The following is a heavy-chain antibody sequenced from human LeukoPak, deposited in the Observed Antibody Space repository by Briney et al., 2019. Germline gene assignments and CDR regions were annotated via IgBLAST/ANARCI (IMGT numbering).Heavy chain of an antibody. CDR3: AGGPAGTAFDD. CDR2: IYTSGNT. CDR1: GVSISSHY. J-gene: IGHJ4*03. V-gene: IGHV4-4*07. Sequence: SETLSLTCTVSGVSISSHYWSWIRQPAGKGLEWIGRIYTSGNTNYKPSLKSRLTISVDKSKNHLSLKLSSLTAADTAFYYCAGGPAGTAFDDWGHGTLVTVSS. D-gene: IGHD1-1*01.